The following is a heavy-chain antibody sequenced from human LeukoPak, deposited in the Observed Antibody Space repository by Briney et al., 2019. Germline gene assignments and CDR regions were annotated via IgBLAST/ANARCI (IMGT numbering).Heavy chain of an antibody. V-gene: IGHV4-34*01. CDR3: ARDLHYGSSWYSTWYFDY. CDR2: INHSGST. CDR1: GGSFSGYY. J-gene: IGHJ4*02. Sequence: SETLSLTCAVYGGSFSGYYWSWIRQPPGKGLEWIGEINHSGSTNYNPSLKSRVTMSVDTSKNQFSLKLSSVTAADTAVYYCARDLHYGSSWYSTWYFDYWGQGTLVTVSS. D-gene: IGHD6-13*01.